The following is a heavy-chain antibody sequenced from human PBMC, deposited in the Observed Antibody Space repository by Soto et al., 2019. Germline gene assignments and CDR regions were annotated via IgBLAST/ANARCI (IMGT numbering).Heavy chain of an antibody. V-gene: IGHV3-53*01. J-gene: IGHJ4*02. D-gene: IGHD3-10*01. Sequence: EVQVVESGGGLIQSGGSLRLSCEAFGFTASTNYMSWVRQAPGKGLEWVSVIYAGGTTYHADSVKGRFTISRDNSKNMLYLQMNSLRAEDTAVYYCARGFPSMTYYGEYYFDHWGQGTLVTVSS. CDR1: GFTASTNY. CDR3: ARGFPSMTYYGEYYFDH. CDR2: IYAGGTT.